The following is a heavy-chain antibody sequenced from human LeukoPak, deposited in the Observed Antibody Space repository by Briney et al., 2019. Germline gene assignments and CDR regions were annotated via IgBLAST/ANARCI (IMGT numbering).Heavy chain of an antibody. Sequence: ASVRVSCKASGYSFTTYGMHWVRQAPGQRLEWMGWINAANDNTKSPQKFQGRVTITRDTSASTAYMELSSLRPEDTAVYYCAREYYYGSGSYSDCWGQGTLVTVSS. CDR2: INAANDNT. CDR1: GYSFTTYG. V-gene: IGHV1-3*01. CDR3: AREYYYGSGSYSDC. D-gene: IGHD3-10*01. J-gene: IGHJ4*02.